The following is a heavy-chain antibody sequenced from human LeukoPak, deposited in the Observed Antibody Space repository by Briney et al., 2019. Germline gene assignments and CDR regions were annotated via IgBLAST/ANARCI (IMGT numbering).Heavy chain of an antibody. V-gene: IGHV3-49*03. Sequence: GGSLRLSCTASGFTFGDYAMSWFRPAPGKGREWVGFIRSKAYGGTTEYAASVKGGFTISRDDSKSIAYLQMNSLKTEDTAVYYCKGGDWPPDDYWGQGTLVTVSS. D-gene: IGHD2-21*02. CDR1: GFTFGDYA. CDR3: KGGDWPPDDY. J-gene: IGHJ4*02. CDR2: IRSKAYGGTT.